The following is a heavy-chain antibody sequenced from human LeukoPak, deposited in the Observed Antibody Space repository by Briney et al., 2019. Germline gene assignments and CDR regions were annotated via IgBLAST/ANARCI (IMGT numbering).Heavy chain of an antibody. CDR1: GFTFSTYE. D-gene: IGHD3-10*02. CDR3: AELGITMIGGV. Sequence: GGSLRLSCVASGFTFSTYEMNWVRQAPGKGLEWISYISDSGRSTYYADSVKGRFTISRDTAKNSLHLQMNSLRAEDTAVYYCAELGITMIGGVWGKGTTVTISS. CDR2: ISDSGRST. V-gene: IGHV3-48*03. J-gene: IGHJ6*04.